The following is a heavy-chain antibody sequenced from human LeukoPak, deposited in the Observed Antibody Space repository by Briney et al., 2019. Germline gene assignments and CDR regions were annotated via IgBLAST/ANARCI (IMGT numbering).Heavy chain of an antibody. CDR3: ARQGDSSSWYESFFDY. D-gene: IGHD6-13*01. CDR1: GYRFTNYW. CDR2: IYPGDSDT. Sequence: GESLKISCKGSGYRFTNYWIVWVRQMPGKGLEWMGIIYPGDSDTRYSPSFQGQVTISADKSISTAYLQWSSLKASDTAMYYCARQGDSSSWYESFFDYWGQGTLVTVSS. V-gene: IGHV5-51*01. J-gene: IGHJ4*02.